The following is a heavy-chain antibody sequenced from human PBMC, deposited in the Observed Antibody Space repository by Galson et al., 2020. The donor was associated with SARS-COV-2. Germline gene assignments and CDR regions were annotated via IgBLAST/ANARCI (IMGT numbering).Heavy chain of an antibody. V-gene: IGHV4-59*01. J-gene: IGHJ5*02. CDR2: MYHGGNT. CDR3: ARVVCAGDCYPFDR. CDR1: GGSINSFF. D-gene: IGHD2-21*02. Sequence: ASETLSLTCYVSGGSINSFFWSWVRQPPGKGLEWVGYMYHGGNTRYNPSLKSRGTISVDTSKNQFSLKLTSVTAADTAVYYCARVVCAGDCYPFDRWGQGILVTVSS.